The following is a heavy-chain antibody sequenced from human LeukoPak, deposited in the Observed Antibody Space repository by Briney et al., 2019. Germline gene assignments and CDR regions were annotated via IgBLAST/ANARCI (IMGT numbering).Heavy chain of an antibody. V-gene: IGHV3-7*01. J-gene: IGHJ4*02. CDR1: EFIFGAYW. D-gene: IGHD3-10*01. CDR3: VRSLQKFGTRDY. Sequence: PEGSLRLSCAGSEFIFGAYWMTWVRQAPGKGLEWVAHINQDGSETYYMDSVKGRFTISRDNAKKSVFLQMNSLTAEDTALYYCVRSLQKFGTRDYWGQGTLVTVSS. CDR2: INQDGSET.